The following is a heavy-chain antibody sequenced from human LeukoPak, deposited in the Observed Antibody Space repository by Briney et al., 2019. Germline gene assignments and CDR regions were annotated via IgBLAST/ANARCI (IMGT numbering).Heavy chain of an antibody. D-gene: IGHD3-10*01. J-gene: IGHJ4*02. CDR2: IWYDENNK. V-gene: IGHV3-33*01. CDR1: GFTFCNNG. Sequence: GGSLRLSCAASGFTFCNNGMHWVRHALGKGLEWVTVIWYDENNKYYADSVKGRFTISRDNSKNTLYLQMNSLRAEDTALYYCARDINARYFDYWGQGTLVTVSS. CDR3: ARDINARYFDY.